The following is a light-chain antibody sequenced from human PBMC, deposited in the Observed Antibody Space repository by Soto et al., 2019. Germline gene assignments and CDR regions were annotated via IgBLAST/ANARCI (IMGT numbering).Light chain of an antibody. CDR1: QGIGDT. J-gene: IGKJ4*01. Sequence: IMIQPSPTPPAFSPGGRTTLSCLASQGIGDTLAWYQQKPGQTPRLLIYDTSIRATGVPARFSGSRSGAEFTLTISRLQSEDFAVYYCQHYVTWPLTFGGGTKVDIK. V-gene: IGKV3-15*01. CDR3: QHYVTWPLT. CDR2: DTS.